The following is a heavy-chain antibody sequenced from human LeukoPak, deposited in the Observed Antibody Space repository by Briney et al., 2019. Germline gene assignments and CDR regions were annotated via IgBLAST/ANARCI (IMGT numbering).Heavy chain of an antibody. CDR1: GGSISSYY. CDR2: IYYSGST. CDR3: ARFSSRATIPGDYYYYYYMDV. Sequence: PSETLSLTCTVSGGSISSYYWSWIRQPPGKGLEWIGYIYYSGSTNYNPSLKSRVTISVDTSKNQFSLKLSSVTAADTAVYYCARFSSRATIPGDYYYYYYMDVWGKGTTVIVSS. J-gene: IGHJ6*03. V-gene: IGHV4-59*01. D-gene: IGHD5-12*01.